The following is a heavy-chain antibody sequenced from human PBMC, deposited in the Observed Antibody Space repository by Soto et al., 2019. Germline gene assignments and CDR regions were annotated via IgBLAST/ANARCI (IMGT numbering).Heavy chain of an antibody. J-gene: IGHJ6*02. CDR3: ARDRGYEPNYYYYYGMDV. CDR2: IWYDGSNK. D-gene: IGHD2-15*01. CDR1: GFTFSSYG. Sequence: QVQLVESGGGVVQPGRSLRLSCAASGFTFSSYGMHWVRQAPGKGLEWVAVIWYDGSNKYYADSVKGRFTISRDNSKNTLYLQMNSLRAEDTAVYYCARDRGYEPNYYYYYGMDVWGQGTTVTVSS. V-gene: IGHV3-33*01.